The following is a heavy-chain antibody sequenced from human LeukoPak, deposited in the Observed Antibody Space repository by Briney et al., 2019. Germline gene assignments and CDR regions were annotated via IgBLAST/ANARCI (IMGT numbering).Heavy chain of an antibody. CDR3: ARAADTAMVDY. J-gene: IGHJ4*02. D-gene: IGHD5-18*01. Sequence: PSETLSLTCTVSGGSISSYYWSWIRQPPGKGLEWIGYIYYSGSTNYNPSLKSRVTISVDTSKNQFSLKLSSVTAADTAVYYCARAADTAMVDYWGQGTLATVSS. CDR1: GGSISSYY. CDR2: IYYSGST. V-gene: IGHV4-59*01.